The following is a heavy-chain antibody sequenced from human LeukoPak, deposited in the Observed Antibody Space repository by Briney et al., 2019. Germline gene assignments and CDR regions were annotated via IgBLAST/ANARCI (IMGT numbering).Heavy chain of an antibody. J-gene: IGHJ4*02. Sequence: SVKVSCKTSGGTFSSYAISWVRQAPGQGLEWMGRIIPILGIANYAQKFQGRVTITADKSTSTAYMELSSLRSEDTAVYYCARVGYCSGGSCYSFDYWGQGTLVTVSS. CDR1: GGTFSSYA. D-gene: IGHD2-15*01. V-gene: IGHV1-69*04. CDR3: ARVGYCSGGSCYSFDY. CDR2: IIPILGIA.